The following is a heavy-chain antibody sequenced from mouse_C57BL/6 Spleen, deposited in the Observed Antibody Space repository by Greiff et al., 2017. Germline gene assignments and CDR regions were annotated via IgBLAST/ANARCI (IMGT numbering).Heavy chain of an antibody. Sequence: VQLQQSGPELVKPGASVKISCKASGYAFSSSWMNWVKQRPGKGLEWIGRIYPGDGDTNYNGKFKGKATLTADKSSSTAYMELRSLTSEDSAVYYCARSEAQAMDYWVKEPQAPSPQ. CDR2: IYPGDGDT. D-gene: IGHD3-2*02. J-gene: IGHJ4*01. CDR3: ARSEAQAMDY. V-gene: IGHV1-82*01. CDR1: GYAFSSSW.